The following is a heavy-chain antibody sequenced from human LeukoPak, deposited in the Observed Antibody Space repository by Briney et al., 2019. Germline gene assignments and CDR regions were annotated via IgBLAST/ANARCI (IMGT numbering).Heavy chain of an antibody. D-gene: IGHD4-17*01. J-gene: IGHJ6*03. CDR1: GHTFTSYG. CDR3: ARVDYGDYRHTSYYMDV. Sequence: ASVKVSCKASGHTFTSYGISWVRQAPGQGLEWMGWISAYNGNTNYAQKLQGRFTMTTDTSTSTAYMELRSLRSDGTAVYYCARVDYGDYRHTSYYMDVWGKGTTVTVSS. V-gene: IGHV1-18*01. CDR2: ISAYNGNT.